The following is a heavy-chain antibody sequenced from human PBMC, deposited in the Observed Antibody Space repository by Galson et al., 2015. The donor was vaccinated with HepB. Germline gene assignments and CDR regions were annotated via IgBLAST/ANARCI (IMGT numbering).Heavy chain of an antibody. D-gene: IGHD3-22*01. J-gene: IGHJ3*02. CDR1: GFTFSSYA. CDR2: ISGSGGST. Sequence: SLRLSCAASGFTFSSYAMSWVRQAPGKGLEWVSAISGSGGSTYYADSVKGRFTISRDNSKNTLYLQMNSLRAEDTAVYYCAKDRTYYYDSSGYYPDAFDIWGQGTMVTFSS. V-gene: IGHV3-23*01. CDR3: AKDRTYYYDSSGYYPDAFDI.